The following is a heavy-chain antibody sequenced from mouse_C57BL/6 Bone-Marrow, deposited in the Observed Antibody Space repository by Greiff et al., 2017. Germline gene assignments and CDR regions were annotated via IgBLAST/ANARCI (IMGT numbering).Heavy chain of an antibody. D-gene: IGHD4-1*02. CDR1: GYTFTNYW. CDR3: ARSNWDVDFDY. CDR2: IYPGGGYT. Sequence: QVQLQQSGAELVWPGTSVMMSCKASGYTFTNYWLGWAKQRPGHGLELIGDIYPGGGYTIYNEKFKGKATLTADKSSSTAYMQFSSLTSEDSAIYYCARSNWDVDFDYWGKGPTLTVSS. J-gene: IGHJ2*01. V-gene: IGHV1-63*01.